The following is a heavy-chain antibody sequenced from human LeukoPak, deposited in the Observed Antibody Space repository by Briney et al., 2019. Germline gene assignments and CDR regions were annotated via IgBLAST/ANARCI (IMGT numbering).Heavy chain of an antibody. J-gene: IGHJ4*02. CDR1: GFAFRNYW. D-gene: IGHD3-22*01. Sequence: PGGSLRLFCALSGFAFRNYWMHWVRQPLGKGLVWVSCVNSDGSSTTYADSLKGRVTISRDNARNMLYLQMNSLSAEDAAVYYCAVATGPTSYYDNIGQLLYYWGQGTLVTVSS. CDR3: AVATGPTSYYDNIGQLLYY. CDR2: VNSDGSST. V-gene: IGHV3-74*01.